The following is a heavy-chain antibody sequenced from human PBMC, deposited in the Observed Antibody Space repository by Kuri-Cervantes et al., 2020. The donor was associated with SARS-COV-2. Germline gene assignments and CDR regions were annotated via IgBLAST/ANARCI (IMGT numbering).Heavy chain of an antibody. CDR3: AKDRGYSYGYGYFDY. V-gene: IGHV3-23*01. J-gene: IGHJ4*02. Sequence: GESLKISCAASGFTFSSYAMSWVRQAPGKGLEWVSAISGSGGSTYYADAVKGRFTISRDNSKNTLYLQMNSLRAEGTAVYYCAKDRGYSYGYGYFDYWGQGTLVTVSS. CDR1: GFTFSSYA. D-gene: IGHD5-18*01. CDR2: ISGSGGST.